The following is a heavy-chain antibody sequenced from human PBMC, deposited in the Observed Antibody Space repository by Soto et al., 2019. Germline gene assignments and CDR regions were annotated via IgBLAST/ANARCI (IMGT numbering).Heavy chain of an antibody. CDR3: ARDSGFWSGYFDY. CDR1: GGSISSGGYS. CDR2: IYHSGST. D-gene: IGHD3-3*01. Sequence: SETLSLTCAVSGGSISSGGYSWSWIRQPPGKGLEWIGYIYHSGSTYYNPSLKSRVTISVDRSKNQFSLKLSSVTAADTAVYYCARDSGFWSGYFDYWGQGTLVTSPQ. J-gene: IGHJ4*02. V-gene: IGHV4-30-2*01.